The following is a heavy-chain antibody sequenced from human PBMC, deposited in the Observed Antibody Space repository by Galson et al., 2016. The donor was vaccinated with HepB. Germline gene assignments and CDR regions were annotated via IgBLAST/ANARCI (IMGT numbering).Heavy chain of an antibody. D-gene: IGHD3-16*01. Sequence: SLRLSCAASGFTFRTHWMQWFRQAPGKGLVWVSQISSDGTTRRYADSVKGRFTISRDNAANRLYLQMSGLRAEDTAGYSCAPEYWGNPHSWGQGTLVTVSS. CDR1: GFTFRTHW. V-gene: IGHV3-74*01. CDR3: APEYWGNPHS. J-gene: IGHJ4*02. CDR2: ISSDGTTR.